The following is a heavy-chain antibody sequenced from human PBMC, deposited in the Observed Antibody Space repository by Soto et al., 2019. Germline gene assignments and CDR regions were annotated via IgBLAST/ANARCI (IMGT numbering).Heavy chain of an antibody. D-gene: IGHD7-27*01. CDR2: IYDGGTT. CDR3: ARGPSGDKVDY. J-gene: IGHJ4*02. CDR1: GGPLRSAAYC. Sequence: PSENLSLTCTVSGGPLRSAAYCWSWIRQSPDKGLEWIGHIYDGGTTYSSPSLKGRVTTSADTSETQFSLKLNSVSAADTAVYYCARGPSGDKVDYWGQG. V-gene: IGHV4-30-4*01.